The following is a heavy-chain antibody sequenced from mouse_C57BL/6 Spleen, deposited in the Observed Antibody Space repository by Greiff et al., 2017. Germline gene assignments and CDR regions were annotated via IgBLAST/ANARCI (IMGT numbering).Heavy chain of an antibody. CDR2: IHPNSGST. V-gene: IGHV1-64*01. CDR1: GYTFTSYW. Sequence: QVQLKQPGAELVKPGASVKLSCKASGYTFTSYWMHWVKQRPGQGLEWIGMIHPNSGSTNYNEKFKSKATLTVDKSSSTAYMQLSSLTSEDSAVYYCARGLLRERLYFDYWGQGTTLTVSS. CDR3: ARGLLRERLYFDY. J-gene: IGHJ2*01. D-gene: IGHD1-1*01.